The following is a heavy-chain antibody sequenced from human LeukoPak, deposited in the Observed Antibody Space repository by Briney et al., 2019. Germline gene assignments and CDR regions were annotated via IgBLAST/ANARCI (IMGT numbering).Heavy chain of an antibody. CDR2: ISSNSAYI. D-gene: IGHD2-2*01. CDR3: ARIFRYQLVDYYALDV. Sequence: GGSLRLSCAASGFSFSDYAMDWVRQAPGKGLEWVSAISSNSAYIYYADSVKGRFTVSRDNAKSSVSLQMNSLRDDDTAVYYCARIFRYQLVDYYALDVWGQGTTVTVSS. V-gene: IGHV3-21*01. CDR1: GFSFSDYA. J-gene: IGHJ6*02.